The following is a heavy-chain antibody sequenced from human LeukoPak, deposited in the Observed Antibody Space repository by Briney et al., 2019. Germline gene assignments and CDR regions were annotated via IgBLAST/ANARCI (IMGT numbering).Heavy chain of an antibody. Sequence: GGSLRLSCTASGFTFNNYWMSWVRQAPGKGLEWVGNINRDGSESYYGDSVKGRFTISRHNSKNTLYLQMNSLRAEDTAVYYCAREGRGYSYGYFDYWGQGTLVTVSS. CDR2: INRDGSES. CDR1: GFTFNNYW. J-gene: IGHJ4*02. D-gene: IGHD5-18*01. V-gene: IGHV3-7*03. CDR3: AREGRGYSYGYFDY.